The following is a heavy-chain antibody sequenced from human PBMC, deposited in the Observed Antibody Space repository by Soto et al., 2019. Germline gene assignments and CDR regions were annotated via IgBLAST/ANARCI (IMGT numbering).Heavy chain of an antibody. CDR2: ISAYKGET. CDR3: ARDNSERTGYFDY. V-gene: IGHV1-18*04. J-gene: IGHJ4*02. D-gene: IGHD1-1*01. CDR1: GYTFSSYG. Sequence: ASVKVSCKASGYTFSSYGISWVRQAPGQGLEWMGWISAYKGETNFAQRLQDRVTMTTDTSTTTAYMELRNLRADDTAMYYCARDNSERTGYFDYWGQGTLVTVSS.